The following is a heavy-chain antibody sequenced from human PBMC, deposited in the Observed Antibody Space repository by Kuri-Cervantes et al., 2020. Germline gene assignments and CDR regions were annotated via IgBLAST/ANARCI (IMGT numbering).Heavy chain of an antibody. CDR1: GGSISSGSYY. V-gene: IGHV4-61*02. D-gene: IGHD2-15*01. CDR2: IYTSGST. CDR3: ARDLGDCSGGSCYYYYGMDV. J-gene: IGHJ6*02. Sequence: LRLSCTVSGGSISSGSYYWSWIRQPAGKGLEWIGRIYTSGSTNYNPSLKSRVTISVDTSKNQFSLKLSSVTAADTAAYYCARDLGDCSGGSCYYYYGMDVWGQGTTVTVSS.